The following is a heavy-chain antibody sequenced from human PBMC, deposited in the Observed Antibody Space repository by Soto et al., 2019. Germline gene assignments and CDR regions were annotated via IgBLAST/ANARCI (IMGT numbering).Heavy chain of an antibody. D-gene: IGHD6-19*01. CDR1: GGSISSSSYY. CDR3: ASVLWLGPPPWFQH. CDR2: IYYSGST. Sequence: QLQLQESGPGLVKPSETLSLTCTVSGGSISSSSYYWGWIRQPPGKGLEWIGSIYYSGSTYYNPSLKSRVTISVDTSKNQFSLKLSSVTAADTAVYYCASVLWLGPPPWFQHWGQGTLVTVSS. V-gene: IGHV4-39*01. J-gene: IGHJ1*01.